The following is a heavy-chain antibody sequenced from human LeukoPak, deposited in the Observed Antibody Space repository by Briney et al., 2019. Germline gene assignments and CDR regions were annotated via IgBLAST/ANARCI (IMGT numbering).Heavy chain of an antibody. J-gene: IGHJ4*02. CDR3: ARTASGWYYFDY. V-gene: IGHV3-48*03. D-gene: IGHD6-19*01. CDR2: FSSSIGTI. CDR1: GFTFRSYE. Sequence: GSLRLSCAASGFTFRSYEMNWVRQAPGKGLEWVSSFSSSIGTIYYADSVKGRFIISRDNAKNSLYLQMNSLRAEDTAVYYCARTASGWYYFDYWGQGTLVTVSS.